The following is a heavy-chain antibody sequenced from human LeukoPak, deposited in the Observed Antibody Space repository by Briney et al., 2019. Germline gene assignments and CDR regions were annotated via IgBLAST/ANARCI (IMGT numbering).Heavy chain of an antibody. D-gene: IGHD3-22*01. Sequence: ASKTLSLTCGVFGGSFSGYSWSWIRQPPGKGLEWIGYIYYSGSTNYNPSLKSRVTISVDTSKNQFSLKLSSVTAADTAVYYCARHGYYYDSSGYYYGAFDIWGQGTMVTVSS. J-gene: IGHJ3*02. V-gene: IGHV4-59*08. CDR2: IYYSGST. CDR1: GGSFSGYS. CDR3: ARHGYYYDSSGYYYGAFDI.